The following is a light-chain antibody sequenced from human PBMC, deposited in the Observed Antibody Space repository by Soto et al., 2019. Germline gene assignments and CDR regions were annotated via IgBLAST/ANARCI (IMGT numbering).Light chain of an antibody. CDR3: QQYGSSPPGIT. V-gene: IGKV3-20*01. CDR2: GAS. Sequence: EIVLTQSPATLSLSPGEGATLSCRASQSVSKYLVWYQQKPGQAPRLLIYGASSRATGIPDRFSGSGSGTDFTLTISRLEPEDFAVYYCQQYGSSPPGITFGQGTRLEIK. J-gene: IGKJ5*01. CDR1: QSVSKY.